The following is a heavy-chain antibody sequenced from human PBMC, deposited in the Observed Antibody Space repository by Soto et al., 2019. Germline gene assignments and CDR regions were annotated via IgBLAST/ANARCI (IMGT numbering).Heavy chain of an antibody. J-gene: IGHJ4*02. CDR2: INPSGGNT. V-gene: IGHV1-46*01. D-gene: IGHD2-15*01. Sequence: GASVKVSCKASGYTFTSYYMHWVRQAPEQGLEWMGIINPSGGNTTYAQKFQGRVTMTRDTSTGTVYMDVSSLRSEDTAVYYCAREYCSGGSCFYYFDYWGQGTLVTVSS. CDR3: AREYCSGGSCFYYFDY. CDR1: GYTFTSYY.